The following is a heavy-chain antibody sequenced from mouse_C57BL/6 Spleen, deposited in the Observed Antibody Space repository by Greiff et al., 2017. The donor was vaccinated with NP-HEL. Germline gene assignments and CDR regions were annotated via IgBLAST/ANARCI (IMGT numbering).Heavy chain of an antibody. Sequence: VQLQQSGPELVKPGASVKISCKASGYAFSSSWMNWVKQRPGKGLEWIGRIYPGDGDTNYNGKFKGKATLTADKSSSTAYMQLSSLTSEDSAVDFCARFITTGVGAMDYWGQGTSVTVSS. CDR2: IYPGDGDT. D-gene: IGHD1-1*01. CDR3: ARFITTGVGAMDY. CDR1: GYAFSSSW. J-gene: IGHJ4*01. V-gene: IGHV1-82*01.